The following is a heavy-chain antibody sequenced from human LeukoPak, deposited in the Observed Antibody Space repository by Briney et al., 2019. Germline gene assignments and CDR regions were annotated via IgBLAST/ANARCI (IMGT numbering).Heavy chain of an antibody. CDR2: IYPGDSDT. CDR3: AKHHYNWNDVGSTFDY. Sequence: GESLKISCKGSGYSFTSYWIGWVRQMPGKGLEWMGIIYPGDSDTRYSPSFQGQVTISADKSISTAYLQWSSLKASDTAMYYCAKHHYNWNDVGSTFDYWGQGTLVTVSP. CDR1: GYSFTSYW. D-gene: IGHD1-20*01. J-gene: IGHJ4*02. V-gene: IGHV5-51*01.